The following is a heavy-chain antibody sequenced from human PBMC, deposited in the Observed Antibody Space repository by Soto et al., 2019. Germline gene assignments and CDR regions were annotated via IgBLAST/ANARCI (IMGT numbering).Heavy chain of an antibody. D-gene: IGHD3-22*01. CDR3: ARHSRNHYYDSSAYYPLGFDY. V-gene: IGHV4-30-4*01. CDR1: GGSISSGDYY. J-gene: IGHJ4*02. CDR2: IYYSGST. Sequence: ASETLSLTCTVSGGSISSGDYYWSGIRQPPGKGLEWIGYIYYSGSTYYNPSLKSRVTISVDTSKNQFSLRLSSVTAADTAVYYCARHSRNHYYDSSAYYPLGFDYWGQGTLVTVSS.